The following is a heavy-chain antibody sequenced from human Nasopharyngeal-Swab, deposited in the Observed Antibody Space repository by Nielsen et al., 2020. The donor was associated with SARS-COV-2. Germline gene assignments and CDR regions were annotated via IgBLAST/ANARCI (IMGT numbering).Heavy chain of an antibody. Sequence: GGSLRLSCAASGFTVSSNYMSWVRQAPGKGLEWVSVIYSGGSTYYADSVKGRFAISRDNSRNTLYLQMNSLRGEDTAVYYCVRRQASSWSLDYWGQGTLVTVSS. CDR2: IYSGGST. J-gene: IGHJ4*02. CDR1: GFTVSSNY. V-gene: IGHV3-53*01. CDR3: VRRQASSWSLDY. D-gene: IGHD6-13*01.